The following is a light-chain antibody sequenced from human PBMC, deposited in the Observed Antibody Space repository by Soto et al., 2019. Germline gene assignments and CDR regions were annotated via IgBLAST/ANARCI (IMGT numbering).Light chain of an antibody. CDR3: AAWDDSLSGGV. V-gene: IGLV1-47*01. Sequence: QDVVTQPPSASGTPGQRVTISCSGSSSNIGSNYVYWYQQLPGTAPKLLIYRNNQRPSGVPDRFSGSKSGTSASLAISGLRSEDEADYYCAAWDDSLSGGVFGGGTKVTVL. CDR1: SSNIGSNY. CDR2: RNN. J-gene: IGLJ3*02.